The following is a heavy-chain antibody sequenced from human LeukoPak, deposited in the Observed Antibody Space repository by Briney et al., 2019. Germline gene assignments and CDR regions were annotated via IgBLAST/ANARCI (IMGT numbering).Heavy chain of an antibody. CDR1: GGSISSYY. Sequence: PSETLSLTCTVSGGSISSYYWSWIRQPPGKGLEWLGYIYYSGSTNYNPSLKSRVTISVDTSKNQFSLKLSSVTAADTAVYYCARGLDGFGEFVPYYYYYMDVWGKGTTVTVSS. D-gene: IGHD3-10*01. CDR3: ARGLDGFGEFVPYYYYYMDV. J-gene: IGHJ6*03. CDR2: IYYSGST. V-gene: IGHV4-59*08.